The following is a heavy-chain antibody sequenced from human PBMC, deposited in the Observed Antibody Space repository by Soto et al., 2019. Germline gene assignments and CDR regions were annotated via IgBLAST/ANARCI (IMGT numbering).Heavy chain of an antibody. Sequence: GASVKVSCKASGGTFSSYTICWVRQAPGQGLEWMGRIIPILGIANYAQKFQGRVTITADKSTSTAYMELSSLRSEDTAVYYCARDSSSTSDHYWGQGTLVTVSS. D-gene: IGHD2-2*01. V-gene: IGHV1-69*04. CDR1: GGTFSSYT. J-gene: IGHJ4*02. CDR3: ARDSSSTSDHY. CDR2: IIPILGIA.